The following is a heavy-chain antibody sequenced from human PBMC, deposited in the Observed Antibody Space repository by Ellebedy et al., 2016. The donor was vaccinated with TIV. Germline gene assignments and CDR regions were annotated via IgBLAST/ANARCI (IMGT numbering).Heavy chain of an antibody. CDR1: GFTFSSHA. CDR2: ISYTGGSQ. J-gene: IGHJ4*02. V-gene: IGHV3-30-3*01. Sequence: GGSLRLSCAVSGFTFSSHAMHWVRQAPGKGLEWVATISYTGGSQNYADSVKGRFTISRDNSKDTLYLQMTSLRPEDTAVYYCARGGNWADYWGQGTLVTVSS. CDR3: ARGGNWADY. D-gene: IGHD7-27*01.